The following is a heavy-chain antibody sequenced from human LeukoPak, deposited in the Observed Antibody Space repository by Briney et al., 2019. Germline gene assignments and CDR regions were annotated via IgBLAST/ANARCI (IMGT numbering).Heavy chain of an antibody. Sequence: ASVKVSCKASGYTFTSYYMHWVRQAPGQGLEWMGIINPSGGSTSYAQKFQGRVTMTEDTSTDTAYMELSSLRSEDTAVYYCASYSSSWSYFDYWGQGTLVTVSS. D-gene: IGHD6-13*01. V-gene: IGHV1-46*01. CDR3: ASYSSSWSYFDY. CDR1: GYTFTSYY. J-gene: IGHJ4*02. CDR2: INPSGGST.